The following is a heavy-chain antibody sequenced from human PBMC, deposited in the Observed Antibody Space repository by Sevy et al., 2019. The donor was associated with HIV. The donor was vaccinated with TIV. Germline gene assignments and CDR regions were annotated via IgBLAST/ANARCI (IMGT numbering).Heavy chain of an antibody. Sequence: GGSLRLSCAASGFTFSTYGMHWVRQAPGKGLEWVAFIRFDGTIKYYTDSVKGRLTISRDNSKKTLYLQTNSLRAEDTAVYFCAKVLHIVVVPAAIDYYYGMDVWGQGTTVTVSS. J-gene: IGHJ6*02. V-gene: IGHV3-30*02. CDR2: IRFDGTIK. D-gene: IGHD2-2*01. CDR1: GFTFSTYG. CDR3: AKVLHIVVVPAAIDYYYGMDV.